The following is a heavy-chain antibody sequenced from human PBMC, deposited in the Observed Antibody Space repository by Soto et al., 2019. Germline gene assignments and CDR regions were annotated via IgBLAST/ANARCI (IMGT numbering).Heavy chain of an antibody. CDR3: ARGIFCSRTHNYY. CDR2: INDDGSAT. Sequence: EVQLVESGGGLVQPGGSLRLSCAAAGLTFSGSWMHWARQAPGKGLSWVSRINDDGSATSYADFVKGRFNISRYNAKDTLFLQMNGLRAEDTAVYYCARGIFCSRTHNYYWGQGTLVTVSS. CDR1: GLTFSGSW. D-gene: IGHD3-10*02. V-gene: IGHV3-74*01. J-gene: IGHJ4*02.